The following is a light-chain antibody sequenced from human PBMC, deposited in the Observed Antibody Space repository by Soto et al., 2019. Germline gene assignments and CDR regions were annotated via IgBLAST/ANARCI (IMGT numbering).Light chain of an antibody. CDR2: DAS. CDR1: QSVSSGY. V-gene: IGKV3D-20*01. CDR3: QRYGTSPQT. Sequence: EIVLTQTPATLSLSPGERATLSCGASQSVSSGYIAWYQQKPGLAPRLLIFDASRRATGIPDRFSGSGSGTDFTLTINRLEPEDFAVYYCQRYGTSPQTFGQGTRVEIK. J-gene: IGKJ1*01.